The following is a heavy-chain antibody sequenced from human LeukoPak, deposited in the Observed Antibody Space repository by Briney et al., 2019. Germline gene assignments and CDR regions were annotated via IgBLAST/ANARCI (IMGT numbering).Heavy chain of an antibody. CDR1: GFTFSDHY. Sequence: GGSLRLSCAASGFTFSDHYMSWIRQTLGKGLEWVSRISRDTESVKGRFTISRDNTKNSLYLQMNSLRVDDTAVYYCARDPDTSSKVDYWGQGTLVTVSS. CDR2: ISR. D-gene: IGHD6-6*01. J-gene: IGHJ4*02. V-gene: IGHV3-11*01. CDR3: ARDPDTSSKVDY.